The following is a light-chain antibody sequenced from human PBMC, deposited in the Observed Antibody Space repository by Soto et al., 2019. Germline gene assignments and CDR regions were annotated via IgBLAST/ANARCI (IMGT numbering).Light chain of an antibody. CDR1: QSVSSN. CDR2: GAS. Sequence: EIVMTQSPATLSVSPGERATLSCRASQSVSSNLAWYQQKPGQAPRLLIYGASTRATGVPARFSGSGSGTEFTLTISNLQSEDFAVYYCQQYNDWPPLTFGGGTKVDI. V-gene: IGKV3-15*01. CDR3: QQYNDWPPLT. J-gene: IGKJ4*01.